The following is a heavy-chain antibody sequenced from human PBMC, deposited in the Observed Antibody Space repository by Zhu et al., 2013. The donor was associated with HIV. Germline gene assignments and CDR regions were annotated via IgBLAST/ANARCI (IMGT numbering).Heavy chain of an antibody. CDR2: IIPIFGTA. CDR3: ARMDYDSSGYYYLPSPGLGWFDP. Sequence: QVQLVQSGAEVKKPGSSVKVSCKASGGTFSSYAISWVRQAPGQGLEWMGGIIPIFGTANYAQKFQGRVTITADKSTSTAYMELSSLRSEDTAVYYCARMDYDSSGYYYLPSPGLGWFDPWGQGTLVTVSS. D-gene: IGHD3-22*01. J-gene: IGHJ5*02. V-gene: IGHV1-69*06. CDR1: GGTFSSYA.